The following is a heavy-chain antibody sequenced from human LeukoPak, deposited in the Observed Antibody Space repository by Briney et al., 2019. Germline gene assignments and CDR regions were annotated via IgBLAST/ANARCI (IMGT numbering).Heavy chain of an antibody. CDR2: ISSSASTT. J-gene: IGHJ4*02. V-gene: IGHV3-48*03. CDR3: ARGRYSRYFDY. Sequence: PGGSLRLSCAASGFTLSSYEMNWVRQAPGKGLEWVSYISSSASTTHYADSVMGGFTISRDNAKNSLYLQMNSLRAEDTAVYYCARGRYSRYFDYWGQGTLVTVSS. D-gene: IGHD6-13*01. CDR1: GFTLSSYE.